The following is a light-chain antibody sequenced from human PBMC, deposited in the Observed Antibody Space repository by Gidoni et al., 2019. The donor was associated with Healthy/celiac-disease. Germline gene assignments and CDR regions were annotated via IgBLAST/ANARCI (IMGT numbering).Light chain of an antibody. CDR2: LGS. Sequence: IVMTQSPLYLPVTPGEPASIPCRSSPSLLHSTGYNYLDWYLQKPGQSPQLLISLGSNRAAGVPDRCSGSGSGTDSTLKISRVEAEDVGVYYRMQALQTPHFGGGTKVEIK. V-gene: IGKV2-28*01. CDR3: MQALQTPH. CDR1: PSLLHSTGYNY. J-gene: IGKJ4*01.